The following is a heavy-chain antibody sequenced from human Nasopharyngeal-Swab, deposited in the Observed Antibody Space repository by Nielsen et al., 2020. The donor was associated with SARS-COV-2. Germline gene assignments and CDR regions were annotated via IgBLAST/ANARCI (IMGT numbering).Heavy chain of an antibody. CDR1: GYTFTGYY. V-gene: IGHV1-2*02. D-gene: IGHD1-26*01. CDR2: TNTNSGGT. CDR3: ARVGLVGARYYYGMDV. J-gene: IGHJ6*02. Sequence: ASVKVSRRASGYTFTGYYMHWVRQAPGQGLEWMGWTNTNSGGTNYAQKFQGRVTMTRDTSISTAYMELSRLRSDDTAVYYCARVGLVGARYYYGMDVWGQGTTVTVSS.